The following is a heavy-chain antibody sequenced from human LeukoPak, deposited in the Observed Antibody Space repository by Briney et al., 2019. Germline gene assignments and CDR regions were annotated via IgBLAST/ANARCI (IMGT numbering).Heavy chain of an antibody. Sequence: PGGSLRLSCAASGFTFSSYWMSWVRQAPGKGLEGVANIKQDGSEKYYVDSVKGRFTISRDNAKNSLYLQMNSLRAEDTAVYYCARETPYSSSWTVFDYWGQGTLVTVSS. D-gene: IGHD6-13*01. J-gene: IGHJ4*02. CDR1: GFTFSSYW. V-gene: IGHV3-7*01. CDR3: ARETPYSSSWTVFDY. CDR2: IKQDGSEK.